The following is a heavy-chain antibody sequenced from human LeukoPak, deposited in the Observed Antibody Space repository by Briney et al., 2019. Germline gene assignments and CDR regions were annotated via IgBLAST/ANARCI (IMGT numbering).Heavy chain of an antibody. Sequence: ASVKVSCKASGYTFTGYYMHWVRQAPGQGLEWMGWINTNTGNPTYAQGFTGRFVFSLDTSVSTAYLQISSLKAEDTAVYYCARDIRFGIAAAGTNYWGQGTLVTVSS. CDR2: INTNTGNP. CDR3: ARDIRFGIAAAGTNY. V-gene: IGHV7-4-1*02. CDR1: GYTFTGYY. D-gene: IGHD6-13*01. J-gene: IGHJ4*02.